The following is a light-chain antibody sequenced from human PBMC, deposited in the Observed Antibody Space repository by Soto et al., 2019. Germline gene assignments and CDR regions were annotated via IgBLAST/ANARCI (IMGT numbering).Light chain of an antibody. V-gene: IGKV1-27*01. CDR3: QKYNSAPLT. CDR1: QAISNY. Sequence: DIQMTQSPSSLSASVGQRVTITCRASQAISNYLAWYQQKPGEVPKLLIYFASTLQSGVPSRFSGSGSGTDFTLTISSLQPEDVATYYCQKYNSAPLTFGGGTKVEIK. J-gene: IGKJ4*01. CDR2: FAS.